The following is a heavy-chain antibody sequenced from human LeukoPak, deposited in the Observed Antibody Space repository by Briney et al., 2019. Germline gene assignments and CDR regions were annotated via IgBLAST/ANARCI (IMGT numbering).Heavy chain of an antibody. J-gene: IGHJ4*02. CDR1: GFTFSSYA. Sequence: GGSLRLSRAASGFTFSSYAMSWVRQAPGKGLEWVSAISGSGGSTYYADSVKGRFTISRDNSKNTLYLQMNSLRAEDTAVYYCAKGTHYYGSGSIEGYWGQGTLVTVSS. CDR2: ISGSGGST. D-gene: IGHD3-10*01. CDR3: AKGTHYYGSGSIEGY. V-gene: IGHV3-23*01.